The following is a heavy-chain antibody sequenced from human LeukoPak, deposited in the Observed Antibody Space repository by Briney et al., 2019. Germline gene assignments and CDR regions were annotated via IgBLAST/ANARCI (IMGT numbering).Heavy chain of an antibody. V-gene: IGHV1-2*02. D-gene: IGHD2-2*01. CDR2: INPNSGGT. CDR3: ARRGSYCSSTSCYLLGFDP. Sequence: GASVKVSCKASGYTFTGYYMHWVRQAPGQGLEWMGWINPNSGGTNYAQKFQGRVTMTRDTSISTAYMELSRLRSDDTAVYYCARRGSYCSSTSCYLLGFDPWGQGTLVTVSS. CDR1: GYTFTGYY. J-gene: IGHJ5*02.